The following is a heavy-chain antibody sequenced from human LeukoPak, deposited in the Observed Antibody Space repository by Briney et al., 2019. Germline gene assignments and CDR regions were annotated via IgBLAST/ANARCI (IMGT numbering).Heavy chain of an antibody. CDR3: ARALRYDESSGYYAY. CDR2: INPNSGAT. V-gene: IGHV1-2*02. D-gene: IGHD3-22*01. Sequence: ASVKVSCTASGYTFSGYYMHWVRQAPGQGLEWMGWINPNSGATNYAQTLQGRVTMTRDTSISIVYMELSRLRTDDTAVYYCARALRYDESSGYYAYWGQGTLVTVSS. J-gene: IGHJ4*02. CDR1: GYTFSGYY.